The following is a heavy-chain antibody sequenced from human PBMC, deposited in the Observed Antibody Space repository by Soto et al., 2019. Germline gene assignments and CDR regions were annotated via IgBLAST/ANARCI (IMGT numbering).Heavy chain of an antibody. Sequence: QVQLQESGPGLVKPSQTLSLTCTVSGGSISSGGYYWSWIRQHPGKGLEWIGYIYYSGSTYYNPSLKRRVTISVDPSKNQFSLKLSSVTAADTAVYYCARGYSYGPLYYFDYWGQGTLVTVSS. J-gene: IGHJ4*02. CDR2: IYYSGST. D-gene: IGHD5-18*01. CDR1: GGSISSGGYY. V-gene: IGHV4-31*03. CDR3: ARGYSYGPLYYFDY.